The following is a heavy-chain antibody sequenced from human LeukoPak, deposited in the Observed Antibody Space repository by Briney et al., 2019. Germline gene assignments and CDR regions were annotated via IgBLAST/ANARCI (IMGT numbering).Heavy chain of an antibody. CDR2: INEDGSEQ. D-gene: IGHD1-7*01. Sequence: GGSLRLSCAASGFTFSTYWISWVRQAPGKGLEWVANINEDGSEQYFVDSVKGRFTMSRDNAQNSLYLQMNSLRGDDTAVYYCARAGDRGTTDYWGQGTLVTVSS. J-gene: IGHJ4*02. V-gene: IGHV3-7*01. CDR1: GFTFSTYW. CDR3: ARAGDRGTTDY.